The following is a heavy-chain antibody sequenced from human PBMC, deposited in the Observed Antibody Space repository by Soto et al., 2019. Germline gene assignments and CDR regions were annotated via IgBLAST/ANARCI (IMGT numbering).Heavy chain of an antibody. Sequence: PGGSXSLSGASSGLVFNMYCMHGVRQVPGEGPEWVTRINDDGTRTDYADSAKGRFTISRDNAKDILYLQMKALRVDDTAVYYCPRGHRNSSAGTGAFWGQGTLVTVSS. D-gene: IGHD6-13*01. CDR2: INDDGTRT. CDR1: GLVFNMYC. CDR3: PRGHRNSSAGTGAF. J-gene: IGHJ4*02. V-gene: IGHV3-74*01.